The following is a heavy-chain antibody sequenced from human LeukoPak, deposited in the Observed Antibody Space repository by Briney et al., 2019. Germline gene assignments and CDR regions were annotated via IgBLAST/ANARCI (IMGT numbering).Heavy chain of an antibody. CDR1: GGSFSGYY. CDR3: ARGAQGYCSSTSCERGNYYYYMDV. J-gene: IGHJ6*03. CDR2: INHSGST. D-gene: IGHD2-2*01. Sequence: SETLSLTCAVYGGSFSGYYWSWIRQPPGKGLEWIGEINHSGSTNYNPSLKSRVTISVDTSKNQFSPKLSSVTAADTAVYYCARGAQGYCSSTSCERGNYYYYMDVWGKGTTVTVSS. V-gene: IGHV4-34*01.